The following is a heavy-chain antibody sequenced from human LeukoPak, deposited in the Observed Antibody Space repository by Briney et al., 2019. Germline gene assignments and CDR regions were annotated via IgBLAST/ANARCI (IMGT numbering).Heavy chain of an antibody. CDR3: AKDDY. Sequence: GGSLRLSCAASGFTFDDYAMHWVRQAPGKGLEWVSGISWKGDIIGYADSVKGRFTISRDNAKNSLYLNMNSLRTEDTALYYCAKDDYWGQGTLVTVSS. J-gene: IGHJ4*02. V-gene: IGHV3-9*01. CDR1: GFTFDDYA. CDR2: ISWKGDII.